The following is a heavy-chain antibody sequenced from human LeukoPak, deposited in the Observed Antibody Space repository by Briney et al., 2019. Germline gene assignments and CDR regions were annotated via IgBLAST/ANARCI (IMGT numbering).Heavy chain of an antibody. CDR2: IIPILGIA. J-gene: IGHJ4*02. D-gene: IGHD3-22*01. V-gene: IGHV1-69*02. CDR1: GGTFSSYT. Sequence: ASVKVSCKASGGTFSSYTISWVRQAPGQGLEWMGRIIPILGIANYAQKFQGRVTITADKSTSTAYMELSSLRSEDTAVYYCARYYYDSSGYYYLDYWGQGTLVTVSS. CDR3: ARYYYDSSGYYYLDY.